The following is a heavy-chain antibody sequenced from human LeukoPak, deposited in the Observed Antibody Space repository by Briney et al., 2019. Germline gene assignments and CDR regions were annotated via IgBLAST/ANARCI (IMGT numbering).Heavy chain of an antibody. D-gene: IGHD6-13*01. CDR3: ARFIPHDYSSSWSNTPQFDY. Sequence: ASVKVSCKASGYTFTSYDINWVRQATGQGLEWMGWMNPNSGNTGYAQKFQGRVTMTRNTSISTAYMELSSLRSGDTAAYYCARFIPHDYSSSWSNTPQFDYWGQGTLVTVSS. V-gene: IGHV1-8*01. J-gene: IGHJ4*02. CDR1: GYTFTSYD. CDR2: MNPNSGNT.